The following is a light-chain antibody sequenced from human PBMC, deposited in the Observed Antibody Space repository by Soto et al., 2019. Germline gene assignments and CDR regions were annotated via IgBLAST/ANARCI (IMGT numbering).Light chain of an antibody. J-gene: IGKJ4*01. CDR3: QQYNNWPPLT. V-gene: IGKV3-15*01. CDR2: GAS. CDR1: QSVTSN. Sequence: EVVMTQSPAILSVSPGERATLSCRASQSVTSNLARYQQKPGQAPRLLIYGASTRATGIPARFSGSGSGTEFTLTISSLQPEDFAVYYCQQYNNWPPLTFGGGTKVEIK.